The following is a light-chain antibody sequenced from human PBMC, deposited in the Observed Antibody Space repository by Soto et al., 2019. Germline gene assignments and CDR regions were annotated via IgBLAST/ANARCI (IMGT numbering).Light chain of an antibody. J-gene: IGKJ1*01. CDR3: QQYQTYWS. CDR1: QSVSNW. CDR2: RAS. V-gene: IGKV1-5*03. Sequence: IQMTQSPSTLSASVGDRVTITCRASQSVSNWLAWYQQKPGKAPKVLIYRASTLETGVPSRFSGSGSGTEFTLTISSLQPDDFAIYYCQQYQTYWSFGQGTNVEIK.